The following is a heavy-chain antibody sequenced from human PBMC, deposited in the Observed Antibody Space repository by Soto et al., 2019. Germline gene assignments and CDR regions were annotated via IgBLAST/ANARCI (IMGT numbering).Heavy chain of an antibody. J-gene: IGHJ5*02. CDR1: GGSISSGDYY. D-gene: IGHD6-6*01. V-gene: IGHV4-30-4*01. CDR2: IYYSGSA. CDR3: ARHPRIATRPFDP. Sequence: QVQLQESGPGLVKPSLTLSLTCTVSGGSISSGDYYWSWIRQPPGKGLEWIACIYYSGSAYYNPSLKSQVDISVDTSKNQCSLKLNSVTAADTAVYYCARHPRIATRPFDPWGQGTLVTVSS.